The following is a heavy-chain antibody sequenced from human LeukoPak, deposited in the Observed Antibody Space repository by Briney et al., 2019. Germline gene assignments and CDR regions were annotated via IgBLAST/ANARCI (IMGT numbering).Heavy chain of an antibody. D-gene: IGHD3-9*01. J-gene: IGHJ4*02. Sequence: ASVKVSCKASGGTFSSYAISWVRQAPGQGLEWMGGITPIFGTANYAQKFQGRVTITADESTSTAYMELSSLRSEDTAVYYCARGPSKYYDILTGYYRREIDYGGQGTLVTASS. CDR2: ITPIFGTA. CDR1: GGTFSSYA. V-gene: IGHV1-69*13. CDR3: ARGPSKYYDILTGYYRREIDY.